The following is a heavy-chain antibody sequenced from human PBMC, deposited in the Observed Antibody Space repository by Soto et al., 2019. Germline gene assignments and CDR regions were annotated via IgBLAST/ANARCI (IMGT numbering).Heavy chain of an antibody. D-gene: IGHD3-3*01. J-gene: IGHJ6*02. CDR3: ARGSKSYDFWSGYPYYYYYGMDV. V-gene: IGHV4-59*01. CDR2: IYYSGST. CDR1: GGSISSYY. Sequence: PSETLSLTXAVSGGSISSYYWSWIRQPPGKGLEWIGYIYYSGSTNYNPSLKSRVTISVDTSKNQFSLKLSSVTAADTAVYYCARGSKSYDFWSGYPYYYYYGMDVWGQGTTVTVSS.